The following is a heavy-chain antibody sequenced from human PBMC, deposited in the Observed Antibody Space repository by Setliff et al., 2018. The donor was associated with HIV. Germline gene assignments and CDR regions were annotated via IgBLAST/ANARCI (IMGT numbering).Heavy chain of an antibody. CDR2: IFYSGTT. CDR3: PRFNALLGSSTYYDY. J-gene: IGHJ4*02. CDR1: EGYITGYY. Sequence: KPSETLSLTCTVSEGYITGYYWTWIRQPPGRGLEWIGYIFYSGTTKFNPSLKSRAAISVDSSNNQFSLKMTSVTAADTAVYFCPRFNALLGSSTYYDYWGPGLLVTVSS. D-gene: IGHD3-22*01. V-gene: IGHV4-59*01.